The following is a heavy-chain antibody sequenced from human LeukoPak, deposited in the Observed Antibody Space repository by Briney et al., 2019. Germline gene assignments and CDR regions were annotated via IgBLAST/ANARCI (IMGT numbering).Heavy chain of an antibody. D-gene: IGHD3-10*01. CDR1: GFTFSSYG. Sequence: GRSLRLSCAASGFTFSSYGMHWVRQAPGKGLEWVAVIWYDGSNKYYADSVQGRFTISRDNPKNTLYLQMNSLRAEDTAVYFCAKRGVVIRVFLVGFHKEAYYFDSWGQGALVTVSS. CDR2: IWYDGSNK. CDR3: AKRGVVIRVFLVGFHKEAYYFDS. V-gene: IGHV3-33*06. J-gene: IGHJ4*02.